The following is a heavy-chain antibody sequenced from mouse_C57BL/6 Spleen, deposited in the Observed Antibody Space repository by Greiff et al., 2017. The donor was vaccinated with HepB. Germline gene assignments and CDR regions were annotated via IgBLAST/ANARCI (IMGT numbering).Heavy chain of an antibody. V-gene: IGHV1-15*01. J-gene: IGHJ2*01. Sequence: QVQLKQSGAELVRPGASVTLSCKASGYTFTDYEMHWVKQTPVHGLEWIGAIVPETGGTAYNQKFKGKAILTADKSSSTAYMELRSLTSEDSAVYYCTRAAITTVVANPLFDYWGQGTTLTVSS. CDR1: GYTFTDYE. CDR2: IVPETGGT. CDR3: TRAAITTVVANPLFDY. D-gene: IGHD1-1*01.